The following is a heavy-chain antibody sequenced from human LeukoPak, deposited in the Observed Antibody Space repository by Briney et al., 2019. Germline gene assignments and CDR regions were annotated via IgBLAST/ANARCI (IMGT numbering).Heavy chain of an antibody. CDR1: GGSISSSSYY. D-gene: IGHD6-19*01. CDR2: IYYSGST. J-gene: IGHJ4*02. Sequence: SETLSLTCTVSGGSISSSSYYWGWIRQPAGKGLEWIGSIYYSGSTYYNPSLKSRVTISVDTSKNQFSLKLSSVTAADTAVYYCARQRREAVAGHKTIDYWGQGTLVTVSS. CDR3: ARQRREAVAGHKTIDY. V-gene: IGHV4-39*01.